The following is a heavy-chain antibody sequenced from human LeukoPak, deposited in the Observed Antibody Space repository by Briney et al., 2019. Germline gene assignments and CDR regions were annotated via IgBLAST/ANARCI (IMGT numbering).Heavy chain of an antibody. CDR2: ISGSGGST. CDR3: ASLLRYFDRSNWFDP. D-gene: IGHD3-9*01. V-gene: IGHV3-23*01. CDR1: GFTFSSYA. Sequence: PGGSLRLSCAASGFTFSSYAMSWVRQAPGKGLEWVSAISGSGGSTYYADSVKGRFTISRVNSKNTLYLQMNSLRAEDTAVYYCASLLRYFDRSNWFDPWGQGTLVTVSS. J-gene: IGHJ5*02.